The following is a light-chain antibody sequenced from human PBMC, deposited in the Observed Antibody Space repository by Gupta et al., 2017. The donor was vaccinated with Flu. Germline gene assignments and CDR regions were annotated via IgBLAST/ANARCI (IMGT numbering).Light chain of an antibody. Sequence: DIQMTQSPSSLSASVGDRVTITCRASQSISSYLNWYQQKPGKAPKLLIYAASRLQSGVPSRFSGSGSGTYFTLTISSLQPEYFATYYCQQSYSTPWTFGQGTKVEIK. V-gene: IGKV1-39*01. J-gene: IGKJ1*01. CDR2: AAS. CDR1: QSISSY. CDR3: QQSYSTPWT.